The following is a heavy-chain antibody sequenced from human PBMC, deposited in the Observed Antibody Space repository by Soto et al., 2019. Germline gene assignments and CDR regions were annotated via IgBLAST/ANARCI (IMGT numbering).Heavy chain of an antibody. CDR1: GYTLTELS. D-gene: IGHD2-15*01. CDR3: ATPPPKLGYCSGGSCFDYWYFDL. Sequence: QVQLVQSGAEVKKPGASVKVSCKVSGYTLTELSMHWVRQAPGKGLEWMGGFDPEDGETIYAQKFQGRVTMTEDTSTDTAYMELSSLGSEDTAVYYCATPPPKLGYCSGGSCFDYWYFDLWGRGTLVTVAA. V-gene: IGHV1-24*01. CDR2: FDPEDGET. J-gene: IGHJ2*01.